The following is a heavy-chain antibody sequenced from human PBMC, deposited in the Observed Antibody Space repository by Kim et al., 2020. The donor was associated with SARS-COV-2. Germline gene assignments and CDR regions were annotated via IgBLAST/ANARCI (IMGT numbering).Heavy chain of an antibody. Sequence: YADTVQGRLTISRDNSKTTMYLQFNSLRVEDSAVYYCAKDLGYYGIDVWGQGTTVTVSS. V-gene: IGHV3-23*01. CDR3: AKDLGYYGIDV. J-gene: IGHJ6*02.